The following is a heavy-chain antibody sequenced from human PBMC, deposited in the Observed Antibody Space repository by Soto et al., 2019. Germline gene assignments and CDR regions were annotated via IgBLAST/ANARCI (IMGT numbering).Heavy chain of an antibody. D-gene: IGHD5-18*01. CDR3: ARSALVLVYYYYGLDV. Sequence: GGSLRLSCAASGFTFSSDAMGWVRQGPGKGLEWVAVVSIGGSTHYADSVRGRFTISRDNSKNTVDLQMNSLRPEDTAVYYCARSALVLVYYYYGLDVWGQGTAVTVSS. CDR1: GFTFSSDA. V-gene: IGHV3-23*01. CDR2: VSIGGST. J-gene: IGHJ6*02.